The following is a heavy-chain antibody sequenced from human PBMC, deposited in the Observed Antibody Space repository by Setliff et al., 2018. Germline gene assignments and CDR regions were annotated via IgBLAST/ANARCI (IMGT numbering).Heavy chain of an antibody. D-gene: IGHD3-10*01. CDR2: ISHSGST. Sequence: SETLSLTCVVYGDSFSDYYWGWIRQPPGRGLEWIGIISHSGSTDYNPSLKSRVTISLDKSRNQFSLHLNSVTASDTAVYYCARASYGWGSHYKIKWFDPWGQGTLVTVSS. CDR1: GDSFSDYY. J-gene: IGHJ5*02. V-gene: IGHV4-38-2*01. CDR3: ARASYGWGSHYKIKWFDP.